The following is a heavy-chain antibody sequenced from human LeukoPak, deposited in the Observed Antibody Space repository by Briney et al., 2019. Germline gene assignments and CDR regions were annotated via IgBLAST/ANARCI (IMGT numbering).Heavy chain of an antibody. Sequence: PGGSLRLSCAASGFTFSSYAMSWVRQAPGKGLEWVSGISGSGGGTYYTDSVKGRFTISRDNSKNTLYLQMNSLRDDDTAVYYCARVGNGRSWDYWGQGTLVSVSS. D-gene: IGHD2-15*01. CDR2: ISGSGGGT. V-gene: IGHV3-23*01. CDR3: ARVGNGRSWDY. CDR1: GFTFSSYA. J-gene: IGHJ4*02.